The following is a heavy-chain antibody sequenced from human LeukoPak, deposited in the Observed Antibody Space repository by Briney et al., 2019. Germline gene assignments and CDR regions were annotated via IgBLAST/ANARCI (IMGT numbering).Heavy chain of an antibody. CDR2: IWYDGSKA. Sequence: GRSLRLSCAASGFIFNDYGMHWVRQAPGKGLEWVAVIWYDGSKAYYGDSVKGRFAISRDSGNSTLFLQMNSLRVEDTAVYYCAKDYYYDSSGYDAFDLWGQGTMVTVSS. J-gene: IGHJ3*01. V-gene: IGHV3-33*06. D-gene: IGHD3-22*01. CDR3: AKDYYYDSSGYDAFDL. CDR1: GFIFNDYG.